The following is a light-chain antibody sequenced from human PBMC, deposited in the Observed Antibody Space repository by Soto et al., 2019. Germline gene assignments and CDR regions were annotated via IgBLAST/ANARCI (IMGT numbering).Light chain of an antibody. CDR1: QSVSNNY. J-gene: IGKJ1*01. CDR3: QQCAASPRT. CDR2: GAS. V-gene: IGKV3-20*01. Sequence: EIVLTQSPGTLSLSPRERATLSCRASQSVSNNYLAWYQHRPGQAPRLLIYGASTRAPGIPDRFSGSGSGTDFTLTISRLEPEDFAVYYCQQCAASPRTFGQGTQVEV.